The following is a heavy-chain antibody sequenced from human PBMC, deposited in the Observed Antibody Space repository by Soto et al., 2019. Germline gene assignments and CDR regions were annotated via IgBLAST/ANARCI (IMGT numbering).Heavy chain of an antibody. V-gene: IGHV3-7*01. CDR3: ARRRERLTMVGGVITVLLDY. CDR1: GFTFSSYW. Sequence: EVQLVESGGGLVQPGGSLRLSCAASGFTFSSYWMSWVRQAPGQGLEWVANIKQDGSEKYYVDSVKGRFTISRDNAKKSFDVKMNSRRVEYAAVYYWARRRERLTMVGGVITVLLDYWGQGTVVTVCS. J-gene: IGHJ4*02. D-gene: IGHD3-10*01. CDR2: IKQDGSEK.